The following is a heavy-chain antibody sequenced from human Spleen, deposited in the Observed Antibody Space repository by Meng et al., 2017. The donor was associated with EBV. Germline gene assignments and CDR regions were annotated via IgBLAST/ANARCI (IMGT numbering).Heavy chain of an antibody. Sequence: QVQLVQSGAAVKKPGASVKVPYKVFGYTLTKLSMHWVRQAPGQGLEWMGWISAYNGNTNYAQNFQGRVIMATETSTTTAYMELRSLRSDDTAVYYCARARDYDLWSGYPNFDYWGQGTLVTVSS. V-gene: IGHV1-18*01. CDR3: ARARDYDLWSGYPNFDY. J-gene: IGHJ4*02. CDR2: ISAYNGNT. CDR1: GYTLTKLS. D-gene: IGHD3-3*01.